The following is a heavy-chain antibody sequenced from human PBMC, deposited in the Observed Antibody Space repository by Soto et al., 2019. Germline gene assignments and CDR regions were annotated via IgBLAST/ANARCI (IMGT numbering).Heavy chain of an antibody. CDR1: GGSFSGYY. Sequence: SETLSLTCAVYGGSFSGYYWSWIRQPPGKGLEWIGEINHSGSTNYNPSLKSRVTISVDTSKNQFSLKLSSVTAADTAVYYCARGRVVVVVAAKLAWFDPWGQGTLVTVS. V-gene: IGHV4-34*01. D-gene: IGHD2-15*01. J-gene: IGHJ5*02. CDR3: ARGRVVVVVAAKLAWFDP. CDR2: INHSGST.